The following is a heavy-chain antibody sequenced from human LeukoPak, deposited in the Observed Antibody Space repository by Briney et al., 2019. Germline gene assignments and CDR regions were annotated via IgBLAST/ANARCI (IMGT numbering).Heavy chain of an antibody. CDR3: ARGLYDSGDYYYGIRAYYFDQ. CDR1: GASFSGDY. CDR2: INHSGRS. D-gene: IGHD3-22*01. J-gene: IGHJ4*02. Sequence: SETLSLSCAVSGASFSGDYWSWLRQPPGKGLEWIAEINHSGRSNFNPSLQGRVTISVDTSKNQFSLNLSSVTAADTARYYCARGLYDSGDYYYGIRAYYFDQWGQGTLVTVSS. V-gene: IGHV4-34*01.